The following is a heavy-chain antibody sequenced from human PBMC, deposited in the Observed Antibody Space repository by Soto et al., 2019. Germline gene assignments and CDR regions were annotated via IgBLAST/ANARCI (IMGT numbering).Heavy chain of an antibody. D-gene: IGHD6-13*01. CDR3: ARGYNSSWDVFDL. J-gene: IGHJ5*02. CDR1: GGTFSSSA. Sequence: QVQLVQSGAEVKKPGSSVEVSCKASGGTFSSSAINWVRQAPGQGLEWMGSIIPSFGTANYAQKFQGRVTITADNSTSIASMELSSLRSEDTAFYYCARGYNSSWDVFDLWGQGTLVTVSS. CDR2: IIPSFGTA. V-gene: IGHV1-69*06.